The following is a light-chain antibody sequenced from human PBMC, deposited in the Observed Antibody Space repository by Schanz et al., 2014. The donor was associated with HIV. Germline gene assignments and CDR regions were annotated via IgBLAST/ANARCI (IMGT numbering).Light chain of an antibody. Sequence: IQMTQSPSTVSASVGDRVTITCRASQTIGRLLAWYQQRPGRAPNLLIYQASALETGVPSRFSGIGSGTEFTLTISGLQPDDFATYYCQQCDTYPYTFGQGTKLDIK. CDR3: QQCDTYPYT. J-gene: IGKJ2*01. CDR2: QAS. CDR1: QTIGRL. V-gene: IGKV1-5*03.